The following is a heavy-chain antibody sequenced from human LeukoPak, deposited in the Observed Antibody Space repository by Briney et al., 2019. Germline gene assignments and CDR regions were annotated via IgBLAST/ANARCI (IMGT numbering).Heavy chain of an antibody. Sequence: GASVKVSCKASGYTFTSYGISWVRQAPGQGLEWMGWISAYTGNTHYAQKLQGRVTMTTDTSTSTAYMELRSLRSDDTAVYYCARDRGPVVSGGVRGVDFDYWGQGTLVTVSS. CDR3: ARDRGPVVSGGVRGVDFDY. J-gene: IGHJ4*02. D-gene: IGHD3-10*01. CDR1: GYTFTSYG. CDR2: ISAYTGNT. V-gene: IGHV1-18*01.